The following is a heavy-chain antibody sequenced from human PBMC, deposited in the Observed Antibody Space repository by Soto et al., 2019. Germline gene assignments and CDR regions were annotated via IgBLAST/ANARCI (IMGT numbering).Heavy chain of an antibody. CDR3: AKWGYNYGLDY. Sequence: VQLVESGGGVVQPGRSLRLSCAASGFTFSSFGMHWVRQAPGKGLEWVAVISYDGSNKYYADSVKGRFTIPRDNSKNTLSLQMNSLRAEDTAVYFCAKWGYNYGLDYWGQGTLVTVSS. CDR1: GFTFSSFG. J-gene: IGHJ4*02. V-gene: IGHV3-30*18. D-gene: IGHD5-18*01. CDR2: ISYDGSNK.